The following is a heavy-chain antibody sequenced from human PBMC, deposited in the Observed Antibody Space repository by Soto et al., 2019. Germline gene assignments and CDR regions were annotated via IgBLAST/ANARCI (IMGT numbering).Heavy chain of an antibody. CDR1: GYTFNTYG. J-gene: IGHJ6*02. Sequence: ASVKVSCKASGYTFNTYGISWVRQAPGQGLEWMGWISTYNGNTNYAQKLQDRITMTIDTSTTTGYMELRSLRSDDTAVYYCARRLGSYYCGVDVWGHGTTVTVSS. CDR2: ISTYNGNT. V-gene: IGHV1-18*01. CDR3: ARRLGSYYCGVDV.